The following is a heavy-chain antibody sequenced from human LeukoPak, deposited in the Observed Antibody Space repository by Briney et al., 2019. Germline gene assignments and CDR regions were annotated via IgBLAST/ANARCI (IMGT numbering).Heavy chain of an antibody. CDR2: INGGGSHI. V-gene: IGHV3-48*01. D-gene: IGHD2/OR15-2a*01. CDR1: GCIFSKDS. CDR3: VRDNPRCCGVIPSNIDDY. J-gene: IGHJ4*02. Sequence: GGSLRLSCAASGCIFSKDSMNWVRQAPGKGLEWVAYINGGGSHIYYADSVRGRFTISRDNAKNSLYLQMNSLRAEDTAVYYCVRDNPRCCGVIPSNIDDYWGQGTLVTVSS.